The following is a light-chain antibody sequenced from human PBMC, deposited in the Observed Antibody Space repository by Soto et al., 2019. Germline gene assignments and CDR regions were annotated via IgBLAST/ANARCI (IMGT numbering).Light chain of an antibody. J-gene: IGLJ2*01. Sequence: QSALTQPASVSGSPGQSITISCTGTSSDVGGYNSVSWYQHHPGKAPKLIIYDVSNRPSGLSNRFSGSKSGNTASLTISGLQAEDEADYYCSSYTISSTVLFGGGTKLTVL. CDR1: SSDVGGYNS. CDR2: DVS. CDR3: SSYTISSTVL. V-gene: IGLV2-14*03.